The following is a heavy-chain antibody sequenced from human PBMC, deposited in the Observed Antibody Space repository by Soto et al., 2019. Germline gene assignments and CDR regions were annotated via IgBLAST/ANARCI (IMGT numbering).Heavy chain of an antibody. CDR1: GLTFTDYT. J-gene: IGHJ4*02. CDR2: ISGSGGDT. Sequence: GGSLRLSCAASGLTFTDYTMNWVRQAPGKGLEWVSLISGSGGDTYYADSVKGRFTISRDNSKNTLYLQMNSLRAEDTAVFYCGKHLCNGSLDYWGQGTLVTVSS. V-gene: IGHV3-23*01. CDR3: GKHLCNGSLDY. D-gene: IGHD2-15*01.